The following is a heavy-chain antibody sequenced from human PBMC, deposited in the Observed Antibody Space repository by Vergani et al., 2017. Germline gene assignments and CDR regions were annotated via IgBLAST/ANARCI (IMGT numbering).Heavy chain of an antibody. Sequence: QVQLQESGPGLVKPSQTLSLTCTVSGGSISSGGYYWSWIRQHPGKGLEWIGYIYYSGSTYYNPSLKIRVTISVDTSKNQFSLQLSSVTAADPAVYYWARRQDVSIGWAPPTIDYWGQGTLVTVSS. D-gene: IGHD6-6*01. CDR3: ARRQDVSIGWAPPTIDY. CDR2: IYYSGST. J-gene: IGHJ4*02. V-gene: IGHV4-31*03. CDR1: GGSISSGGYY.